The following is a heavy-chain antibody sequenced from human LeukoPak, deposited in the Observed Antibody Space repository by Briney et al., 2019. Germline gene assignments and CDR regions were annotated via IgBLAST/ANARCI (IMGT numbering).Heavy chain of an antibody. D-gene: IGHD6-19*01. V-gene: IGHV6-1*01. Sequence: SQTLSLTCAISGDSVSSNSAAWNWIRQSPSRGLEWLGRTYYRSKWYNDYAVSVKSRITINPDTSKNQFSLQLNSVTPEDTAGYFCARGKAVTYGMDVWGQGTTVTVSS. CDR3: ARGKAVTYGMDV. CDR1: GDSVSSNSAA. CDR2: TYYRSKWYN. J-gene: IGHJ6*02.